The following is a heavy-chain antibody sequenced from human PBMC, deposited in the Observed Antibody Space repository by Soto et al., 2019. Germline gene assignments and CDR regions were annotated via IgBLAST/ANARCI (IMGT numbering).Heavy chain of an antibody. J-gene: IGHJ6*04. Sequence: GGSLRLSCAASGFTFSSYWMHWVRQAPGKGLVWVSRINSDGSSTSYADSVKGRFTISRDNAKNTLYLQMNSLRAEDTAVYYCERKDYDILTGYLYYYCGMDVWGKGTTVTVPS. CDR1: GFTFSSYW. D-gene: IGHD3-9*01. CDR3: ERKDYDILTGYLYYYCGMDV. CDR2: INSDGSST. V-gene: IGHV3-74*01.